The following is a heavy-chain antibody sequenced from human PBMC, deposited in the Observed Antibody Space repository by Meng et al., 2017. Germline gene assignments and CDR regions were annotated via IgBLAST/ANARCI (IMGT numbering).Heavy chain of an antibody. Sequence: ASVKVSCKASGYTFTSYAMHWVRQAPGQRLEWMGWINAGNGNTKYSQKFQGRVTITRDTSASTAYMELSSLRSDDTAVYYCARSGVDIVATTWDYWGQGTLVTVSS. CDR2: INAGNGNT. D-gene: IGHD5-12*01. V-gene: IGHV1-3*01. J-gene: IGHJ4*02. CDR1: GYTFTSYA. CDR3: ARSGVDIVATTWDY.